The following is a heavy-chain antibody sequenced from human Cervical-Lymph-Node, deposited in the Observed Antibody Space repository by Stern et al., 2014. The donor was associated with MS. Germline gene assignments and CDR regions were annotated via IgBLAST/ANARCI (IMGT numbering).Heavy chain of an antibody. D-gene: IGHD6-13*01. CDR3: ARGFIAAADYFDY. J-gene: IGHJ4*02. V-gene: IGHV4-34*01. Sequence: QVQLQQWGAGLLKPSETLSLTCAVYGGSFSGYYWSWIRQPPGKGLEWIGEINPSGSTNYNPSLKSRVTISVDTSKNQFSLKLSSVTAADTAVYYCARGFIAAADYFDYWGQGTLVTVSS. CDR1: GGSFSGYY. CDR2: INPSGST.